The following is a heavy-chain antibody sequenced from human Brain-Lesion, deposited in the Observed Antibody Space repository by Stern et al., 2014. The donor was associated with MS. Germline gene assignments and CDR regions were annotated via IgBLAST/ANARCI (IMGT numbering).Heavy chain of an antibody. Sequence: EVQLVESGGGLVKPGGSLRLSCAASGFTFFNAWMSWVRQAPGKGPEWVGRLKTKADDGTADYAAPVKGRFTIPRDDSKNTLYLQMNSLKIEDTAVYYCTRYDYGDLTDWGQGTLVTVSS. CDR1: GFTFFNAW. V-gene: IGHV3-15*01. CDR3: TRYDYGDLTD. D-gene: IGHD4-17*01. CDR2: LKTKADDGTA. J-gene: IGHJ4*02.